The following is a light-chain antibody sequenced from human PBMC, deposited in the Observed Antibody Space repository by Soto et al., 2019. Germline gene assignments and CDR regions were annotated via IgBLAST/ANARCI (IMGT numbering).Light chain of an antibody. Sequence: QSALTQPASVSGSPGQSITISCTGTSSDVGGYYYVSWYQHHPGKAPKLIIYQVTSRPSGVSNRFSASKSGNTASLPISALQAEDEALYYCCSYSSSSTLYVFGTGTKLTVL. CDR1: SSDVGGYYY. J-gene: IGLJ1*01. V-gene: IGLV2-14*01. CDR2: QVT. CDR3: CSYSSSSTLYV.